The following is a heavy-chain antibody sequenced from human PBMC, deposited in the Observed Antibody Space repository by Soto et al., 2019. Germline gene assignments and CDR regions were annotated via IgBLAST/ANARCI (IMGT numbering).Heavy chain of an antibody. CDR3: ARDRLRITILNWFDP. CDR1: GYTFTSYA. Sequence: SVKVSCKASGYTFTSYAMHWVRQAPGQRLEWMGWINAGNGNTKYSQKFQGRVTITRDTSASTAYMELSSLRSEDTAVYYCARDRLRITILNWFDPWGQGTLVTVSS. J-gene: IGHJ5*02. CDR2: INAGNGNT. V-gene: IGHV1-3*01. D-gene: IGHD3-9*01.